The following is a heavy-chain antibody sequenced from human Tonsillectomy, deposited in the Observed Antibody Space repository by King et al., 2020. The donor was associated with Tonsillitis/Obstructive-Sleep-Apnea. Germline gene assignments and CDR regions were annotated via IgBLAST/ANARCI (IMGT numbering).Heavy chain of an antibody. CDR3: ARDRGGYGDLDAFDI. Sequence: VQLVESGGGLVQPGGSLRLSCAASGFTFSSYEMNWVRQAPGKGLEWVSYISSSGSTIYYADSVKGRFTISRDNAKNSLYLQMNSLRAEDTAVYYCARDRGGYGDLDAFDIWGQGTMVTVSS. D-gene: IGHD4-17*01. CDR2: ISSSGSTI. CDR1: GFTFSSYE. J-gene: IGHJ3*02. V-gene: IGHV3-48*03.